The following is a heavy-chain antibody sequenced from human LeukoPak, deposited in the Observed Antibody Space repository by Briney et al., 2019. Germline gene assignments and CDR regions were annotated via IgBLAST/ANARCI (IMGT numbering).Heavy chain of an antibody. D-gene: IGHD4-17*01. CDR2: INQDGSQK. CDR1: GFTFSSYW. V-gene: IGHV3-7*03. J-gene: IGHJ4*02. CDR3: ARDWFDGDYDRFDY. Sequence: GSLRLSCAVSGFTFSSYWMSWFRQAPGKGLEWVANINQDGSQKFSVDSVKGRFTISRDNAKNSLSLQMNSLRVEDTAVYYCARDWFDGDYDRFDYWGQGTLVTVCS.